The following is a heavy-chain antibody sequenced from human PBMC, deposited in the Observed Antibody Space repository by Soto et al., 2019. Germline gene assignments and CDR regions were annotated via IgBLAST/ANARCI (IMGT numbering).Heavy chain of an antibody. CDR3: AKERDCNNTANYTVDV. V-gene: IGHV5-51*01. D-gene: IGHD2-8*01. CDR1: GYSFTSYW. J-gene: IGHJ3*01. Sequence: PGESLKISCRGSGYSFTSYWIGWVRQMPGKGLEWMGIIYPGDSTTRYSPSFQGQVTISADKSISSAYLQWSSLKASDTAMYYWAKERDCNNTANYTVDVWGQGTLVTVSS. CDR2: IYPGDSTT.